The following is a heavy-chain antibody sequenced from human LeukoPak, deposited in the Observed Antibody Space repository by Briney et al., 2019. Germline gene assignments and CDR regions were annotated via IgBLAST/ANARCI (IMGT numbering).Heavy chain of an antibody. Sequence: SETLSLTCTVSGGSISSGGYYWGWIRQPPGKGLECIGTIYHSGSTYYNPSLKSRVTISVDTSKNQFSLKLSSVTAADTAVYYCARDGAAAGDWFDPWGQGTLVTVSS. D-gene: IGHD6-13*01. J-gene: IGHJ5*02. CDR1: GGSISSGGYY. CDR2: IYHSGST. V-gene: IGHV4-39*07. CDR3: ARDGAAAGDWFDP.